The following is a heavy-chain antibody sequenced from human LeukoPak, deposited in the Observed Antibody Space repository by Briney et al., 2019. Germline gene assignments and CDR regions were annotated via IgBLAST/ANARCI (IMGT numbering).Heavy chain of an antibody. CDR1: GFTFSSYT. CDR2: ITTSDGNT. CDR3: AKDGGLWVSAHWGDS. Sequence: GGSLRLSCAASGFTFSSYTMSWVRQAPGKGLEWVSTITTSDGNTYYADSVKGRFTVSRDNSKNTLFLQMNSLRAEDTAVYYCAKDGGLWVSAHWGDSWGRGTLVTVSP. D-gene: IGHD7-27*01. J-gene: IGHJ4*02. V-gene: IGHV3-23*01.